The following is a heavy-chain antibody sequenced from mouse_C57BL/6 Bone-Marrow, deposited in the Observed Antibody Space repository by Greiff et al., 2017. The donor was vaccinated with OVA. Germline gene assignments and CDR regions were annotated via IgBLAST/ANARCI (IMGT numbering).Heavy chain of an antibody. CDR1: GYTFTSYW. V-gene: IGHV1-64*01. J-gene: IGHJ3*01. CDR2: IHPNSGST. Sequence: QVQLKQPGAELVKPGASVKLSCKASGYTFTSYWMHWVKQRPGQGLEWIGLIHPNSGSTNYNEKFKSKATLTVDKSSSTASMQLSSLTSEDSAVYYGARSGDYDWFAYWGQGTLVTVSA. CDR3: ARSGDYDWFAY. D-gene: IGHD2-4*01.